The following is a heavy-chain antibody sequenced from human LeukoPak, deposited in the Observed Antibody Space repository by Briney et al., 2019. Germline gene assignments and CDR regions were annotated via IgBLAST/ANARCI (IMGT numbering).Heavy chain of an antibody. Sequence: GGSLRLSCAASGFTFSSSWMRWVRQAPGKALEWVANIKEDGSEKYYVDSVEGRFTISRDNAKNSVHLQMNSLRAEDTAVYYCARADYYGSGSYYRKWGQGTLVTVSS. D-gene: IGHD3-10*01. CDR1: GFTFSSSW. CDR2: IKEDGSEK. V-gene: IGHV3-7*01. CDR3: ARADYYGSGSYYRK. J-gene: IGHJ4*02.